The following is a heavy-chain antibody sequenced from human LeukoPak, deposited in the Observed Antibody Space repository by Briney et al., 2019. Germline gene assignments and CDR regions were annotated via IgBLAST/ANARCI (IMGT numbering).Heavy chain of an antibody. J-gene: IGHJ6*03. CDR2: IHSSGST. CDR1: GGSITSYF. CDR3: ARVGDSSSALYYYYYMDV. Sequence: PSETLSLTCTVSGGSITSYFWSWIRQPAGKGLEWIGRIHSSGSTNYNPSLKSRVTISVDTSKNQFSLKPSSVTAADTAVYYCARVGDSSSALYYYYYMDVWGKGTTVTVSS. D-gene: IGHD6-6*01. V-gene: IGHV4-4*07.